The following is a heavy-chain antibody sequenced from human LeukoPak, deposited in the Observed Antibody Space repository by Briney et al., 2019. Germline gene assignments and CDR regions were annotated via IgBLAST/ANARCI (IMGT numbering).Heavy chain of an antibody. V-gene: IGHV3-21*01. D-gene: IGHD6-13*01. Sequence: PGGSLSLSCAASGFPFSSYTMHWLRQAPGKGLEGVSYFSRSSSYISYADSLKGRFTISRDNATNSLCRQMNSLRAEDTAVYYCARDYSSSCWNWGQGTLVTVSS. CDR3: ARDYSSSCWN. CDR2: FSRSSSYI. CDR1: GFPFSSYT. J-gene: IGHJ4*02.